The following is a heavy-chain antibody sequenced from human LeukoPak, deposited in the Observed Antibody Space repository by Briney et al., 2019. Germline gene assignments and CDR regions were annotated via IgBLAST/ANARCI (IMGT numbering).Heavy chain of an antibody. Sequence: SETLSLTCTVSAGSIRSYHWNWIRQPPGKGLEWIGYVYYTGSSNYNPSLKSRVTMSVDTSESQFSLKLSSVTAADTAVYYCARDHCSGGSCFDYWGQGTLVTVSS. D-gene: IGHD2-15*01. CDR3: ARDHCSGGSCFDY. CDR1: AGSIRSYH. V-gene: IGHV4-59*12. CDR2: VYYTGSS. J-gene: IGHJ4*02.